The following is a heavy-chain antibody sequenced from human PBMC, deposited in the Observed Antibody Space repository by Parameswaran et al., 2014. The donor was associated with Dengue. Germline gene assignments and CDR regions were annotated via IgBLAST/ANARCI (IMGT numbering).Heavy chain of an antibody. D-gene: IGHD1-1*01. CDR2: ISGSGGST. J-gene: IGHJ4*02. CDR3: AKPAENDVGYFDY. Sequence: RWIRQPPGKGLEWVSAISGSGGSTYYADSVKGRFTISRDNSKNTLYLQMNSLRAEDTAVYYCAKPAENDVGYFDYWGQGTLVTVSS. V-gene: IGHV3-23*01.